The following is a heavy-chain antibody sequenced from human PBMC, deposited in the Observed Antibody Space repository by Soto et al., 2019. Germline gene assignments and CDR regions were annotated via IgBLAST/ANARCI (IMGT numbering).Heavy chain of an antibody. Sequence: SETLSLTCSVSGDYINVGGYYWTWIRQRPGKGLEWMGYIYYTGKTYYSPSLESRLTMSVDRSKNQLSLRLTSVTAADTAVYFCGRDLTSNANCIDPWGQGTLVTVSS. V-gene: IGHV4-30-4*01. CDR1: GDYINVGGYY. D-gene: IGHD2-2*01. CDR2: IYYTGKT. CDR3: GRDLTSNANCIDP. J-gene: IGHJ5*02.